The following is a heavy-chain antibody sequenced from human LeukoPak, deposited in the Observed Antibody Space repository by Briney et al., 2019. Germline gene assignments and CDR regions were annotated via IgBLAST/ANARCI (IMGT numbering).Heavy chain of an antibody. D-gene: IGHD6-13*01. CDR2: ISYSGST. Sequence: SETLYLTCTFSGGSISSYYWSRIRQPPGKGLEWIGYISYSGSTKYNPSFKSRVTISVDTSKNQFSLKLSSVTAADTAVYYCASESAAGIFDFWGQGTLVTVPS. CDR3: ASESAAGIFDF. V-gene: IGHV4-59*01. J-gene: IGHJ4*02. CDR1: GGSISSYY.